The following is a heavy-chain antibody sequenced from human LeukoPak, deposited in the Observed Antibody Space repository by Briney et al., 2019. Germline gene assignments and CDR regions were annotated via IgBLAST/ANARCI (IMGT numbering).Heavy chain of an antibody. J-gene: IGHJ4*02. Sequence: SETLSLTCAVYGGSFSGYYWNLIRQSPGKGLEWIGEINHSGGTNYNPSLKSRVTISVDTSKNQFSLKLSSVTAADTAVYYCARDTSMYSSSSALDYWGQGTLVTVSS. CDR1: GGSFSGYY. D-gene: IGHD6-6*01. CDR2: INHSGGT. V-gene: IGHV4-34*01. CDR3: ARDTSMYSSSSALDY.